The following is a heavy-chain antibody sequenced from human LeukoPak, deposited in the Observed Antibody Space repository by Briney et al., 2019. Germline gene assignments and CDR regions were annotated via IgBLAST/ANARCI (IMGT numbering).Heavy chain of an antibody. Sequence: PGGSLRLSCAASGFTFSSYGMHWVRQAPGKGLEWVAFIRYDGSNKYYADSVKGRFTISRDNSKNTLYLQMNSLRAEDTAVYYCAKDLLYSSPYYYYYYYMDVWGKGTTVAVSS. CDR2: IRYDGSNK. J-gene: IGHJ6*03. D-gene: IGHD6-13*01. V-gene: IGHV3-30*02. CDR1: GFTFSSYG. CDR3: AKDLLYSSPYYYYYYYMDV.